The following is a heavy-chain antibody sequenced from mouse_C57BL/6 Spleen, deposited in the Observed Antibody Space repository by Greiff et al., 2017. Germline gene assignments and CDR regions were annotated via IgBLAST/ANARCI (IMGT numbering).Heavy chain of an antibody. V-gene: IGHV1-85*01. D-gene: IGHD2-2*01. Sequence: QVQLQQSGPELVKPGASVKLSCKASGYTFTSYDINWVKQRPGQGLEWIGWIYPRDGSTKYNEKFKGKATLTVDTSTSTAYMELHSLTSEDSAVYCCARAEDLYYGYDWFAYWGQGTLVTVSA. CDR2: IYPRDGST. J-gene: IGHJ3*01. CDR1: GYTFTSYD. CDR3: ARAEDLYYGYDWFAY.